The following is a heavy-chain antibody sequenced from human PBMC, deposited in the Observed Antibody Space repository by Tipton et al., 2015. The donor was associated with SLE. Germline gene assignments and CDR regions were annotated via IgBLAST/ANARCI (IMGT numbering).Heavy chain of an antibody. J-gene: IGHJ4*01. CDR1: GGSFSGYY. V-gene: IGHV4-34*01. D-gene: IGHD3-10*01. CDR3: ARGAKERITLVRVRPYYFDY. Sequence: TLSLTCAVYGGSFSGYYWSWIRQPPGKGLEWIGESNPSGSTNYNPSLKSRVTISVDTSKNQPSLKLTSVTAADTSVYYCARGAKERITLVRVRPYYFDYWGQGSLVTVSS. CDR2: SNPSGST.